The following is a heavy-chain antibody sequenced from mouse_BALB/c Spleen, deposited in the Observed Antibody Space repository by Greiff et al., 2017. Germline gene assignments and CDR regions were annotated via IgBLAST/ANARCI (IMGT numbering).Heavy chain of an antibody. CDR3: ARYYYGSTYYYAMDY. V-gene: IGHV5-9-4*01. Sequence: DVQLVESGGGLVKPGGSLKLSCAASGFTFSSYAMSWVRQSPEKRLEWVAEISSGGSYTYYPDTVTGRFTISRDNAKNTLYLEMSSLRSEDTAMYYCARYYYGSTYYYAMDYWGQGTSVTVSS. J-gene: IGHJ4*01. D-gene: IGHD1-1*01. CDR1: GFTFSSYA. CDR2: ISSGGSYT.